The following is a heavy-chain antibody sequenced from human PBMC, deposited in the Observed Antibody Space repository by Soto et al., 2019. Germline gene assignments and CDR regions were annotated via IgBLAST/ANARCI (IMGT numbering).Heavy chain of an antibody. CDR1: GFTFSSYE. D-gene: IGHD2-8*01. CDR2: ISSSGSTI. CDR3: ARDARLGMVGYYYGMDV. Sequence: LRLSCAASGFTFSSYEMNWVRQAPGKGLEWVSCISSSGSTIYYADSVKGRFTISRDNAKNSLYLQMNSLRAEDTAVYYCARDARLGMVGYYYGMDVWGQGTTVTVSS. V-gene: IGHV3-48*03. J-gene: IGHJ6*02.